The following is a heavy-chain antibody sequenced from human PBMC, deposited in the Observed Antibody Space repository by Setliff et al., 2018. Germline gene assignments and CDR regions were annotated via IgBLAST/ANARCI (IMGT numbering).Heavy chain of an antibody. Sequence: GGSLRLSCGASGFTYKNDWVSWVRQAPGKGLEWLASINPDGSEKYYVDSVKGRFTISRANAKNSLYLQINSLRADDTAVYYCFGAGTCSYWGQGTLVTVSS. CDR2: INPDGSEK. CDR1: GFTYKNDW. V-gene: IGHV3-7*01. D-gene: IGHD3-10*01. J-gene: IGHJ4*02. CDR3: FGAGTCSY.